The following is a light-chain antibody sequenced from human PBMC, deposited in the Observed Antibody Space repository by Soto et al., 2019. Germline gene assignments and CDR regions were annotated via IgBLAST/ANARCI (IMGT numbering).Light chain of an antibody. CDR3: QQANSFPHT. Sequence: DIHVTQSPSTLSGAVGDRVTITCRASQSISSWLAWYQQKQGKVPNLMSFAASTLESGVPSRFSGSGSGTDFPLTISSLQPEDFATYYCQQANSFPHTFGGGTKVDI. V-gene: IGKV1-12*01. J-gene: IGKJ4*01. CDR2: AAS. CDR1: QSISSW.